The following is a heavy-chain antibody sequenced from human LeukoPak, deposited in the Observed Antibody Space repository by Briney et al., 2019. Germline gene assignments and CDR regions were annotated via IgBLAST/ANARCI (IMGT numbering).Heavy chain of an antibody. CDR2: IKQDGSEK. D-gene: IGHD6-19*01. Sequence: WGSLRLSCAASGFTFSSYWMSWVRQAPGKGLEWVANIKQDGSEKYYVDSVKGRFTISRDNSKNTLYLQMNSLRAEDTAVYYCARAYSSGWAAGYYYYMDVWGKGTTVTISS. V-gene: IGHV3-7*01. CDR1: GFTFSSYW. CDR3: ARAYSSGWAAGYYYYMDV. J-gene: IGHJ6*03.